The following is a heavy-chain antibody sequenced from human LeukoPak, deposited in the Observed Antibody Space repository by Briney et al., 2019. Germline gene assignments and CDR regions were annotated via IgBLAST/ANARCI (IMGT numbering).Heavy chain of an antibody. D-gene: IGHD3-22*01. CDR1: GFTFSSYG. CDR3: AKESTRRRIVAWLGNFDY. J-gene: IGHJ4*02. CDR2: IRGSGDIT. V-gene: IGHV3-23*01. Sequence: GGSLRLSCAASGFTFSSYGMSWVRQAPGKGLEWVSGIRGSGDITFYADSVKGRFTISRDNSKNTLYQQMNSLRAEDTAVYYCAKESTRRRIVAWLGNFDYWGQGTLVTVSS.